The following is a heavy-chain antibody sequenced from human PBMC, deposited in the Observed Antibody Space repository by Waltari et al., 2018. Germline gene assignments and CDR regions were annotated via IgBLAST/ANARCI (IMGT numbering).Heavy chain of an antibody. J-gene: IGHJ5*02. CDR1: GGSFSGYY. Sequence: QVQLQXWXXXLLKPSETLSLTCAVYGGSFSGYYWRWIXQPPGKGLEWIGEINHSGSTXYNPSLKXXXTISVDTXKNQFSXKLSSVTAADTAVYYCAXGAXXWYRHXFDXWGQGTXXXXXS. CDR3: AXGAXXWYRHXFDX. CDR2: INHSGST. D-gene: IGHD6-13*01. V-gene: IGHV4-34*01.